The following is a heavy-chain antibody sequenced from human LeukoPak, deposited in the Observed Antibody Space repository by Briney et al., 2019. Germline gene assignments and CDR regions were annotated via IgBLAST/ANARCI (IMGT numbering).Heavy chain of an antibody. D-gene: IGHD1-1*01. Sequence: PGGSLRLSCAASGFTFSYYDLSWVRQAPGKGLEWASGITSSGGNTYYTDSVKGRFTISRDNSENTLYLQMNSLRAEDTAVYYCAKVSWTTAARDYWGQGTLVTVSS. J-gene: IGHJ4*02. CDR3: AKVSWTTAARDY. V-gene: IGHV3-23*01. CDR1: GFTFSYYD. CDR2: ITSSGGNT.